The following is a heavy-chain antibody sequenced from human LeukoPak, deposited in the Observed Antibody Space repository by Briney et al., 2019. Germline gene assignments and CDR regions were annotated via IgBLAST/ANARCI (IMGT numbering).Heavy chain of an antibody. Sequence: GRSLRLSCAASGFTFGNHVMHWVRQAPGKGLEWVSAIDWKSGTSAYAVSVKGRFTISRDDAKSFLYLRMNSLRPEDTAFYLCVRGQARETTPAGWGSHLDRWGLGTLVTVSS. CDR2: IDWKSGTS. V-gene: IGHV3-9*01. CDR1: GFTFGNHV. CDR3: VRGQARETTPAGWGSHLDR. D-gene: IGHD4-11*01. J-gene: IGHJ5*02.